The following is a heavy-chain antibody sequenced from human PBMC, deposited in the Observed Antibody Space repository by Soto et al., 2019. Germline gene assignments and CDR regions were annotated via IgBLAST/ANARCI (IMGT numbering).Heavy chain of an antibody. Sequence: QVQLVQSGAEVKTPGSSVEVSCKASGGNFSSFSITWVRQVPGHGLEWMGGIIPMTGTPNYAEKFQGRLTLTADGSTRTAYLVLSSLKSEDTAVYYCARVPIFPGATSWLDPWGQGTVVIVSS. D-gene: IGHD1-1*01. J-gene: IGHJ5*02. CDR1: GGNFSSFS. CDR3: ARVPIFPGATSWLDP. CDR2: IIPMTGTP. V-gene: IGHV1-69*01.